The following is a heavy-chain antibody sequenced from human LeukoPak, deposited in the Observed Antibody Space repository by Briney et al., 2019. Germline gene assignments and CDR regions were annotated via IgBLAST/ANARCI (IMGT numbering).Heavy chain of an antibody. V-gene: IGHV5-51*01. CDR1: GYSFNSYW. J-gene: IGHJ4*02. CDR3: ARLPPSIAARGEYYFDY. CDR2: IYPGDSDT. Sequence: GESLKISCKASGYSFNSYWIGWVRQMPGKGLEWMGIIYPGDSDTRYSPSFQGQVTISADKSISTAYLQWSSLKASDTAMYYCARLPPSIAARGEYYFDYWGQGTLVTVSS. D-gene: IGHD6-6*01.